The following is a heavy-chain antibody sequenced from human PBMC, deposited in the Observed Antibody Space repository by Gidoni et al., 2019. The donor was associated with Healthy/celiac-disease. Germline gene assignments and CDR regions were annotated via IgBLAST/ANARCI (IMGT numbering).Heavy chain of an antibody. CDR2: INSSSSYI. J-gene: IGHJ5*02. CDR3: ARDLWFDP. V-gene: IGHV3-21*01. CDR1: GFTFSSYS. Sequence: EVQLVAPAGGLGKPGGSLRLSCAASGFTFSSYSMTWVRQAPGKGLEWVSAINSSSSYIYYADSVKGRFTITRDNAKNSLYLQMNSLRAEDTAVYYCARDLWFDPWGQGTLVTVSS.